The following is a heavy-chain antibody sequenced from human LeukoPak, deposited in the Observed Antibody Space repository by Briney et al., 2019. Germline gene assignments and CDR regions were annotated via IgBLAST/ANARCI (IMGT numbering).Heavy chain of an antibody. V-gene: IGHV3-23*01. Sequence: PGGSLRLSCAASGFTFSSYAMSWVRQAPGKGLEWVSAISGSGGSTYYADSVKGRFTISRDNSKNTLYLQTNSLRAEDTAVYYCAKDPKWELLPFDHWGQGTLVTVSS. CDR2: ISGSGGST. D-gene: IGHD1-26*01. CDR3: AKDPKWELLPFDH. J-gene: IGHJ4*02. CDR1: GFTFSSYA.